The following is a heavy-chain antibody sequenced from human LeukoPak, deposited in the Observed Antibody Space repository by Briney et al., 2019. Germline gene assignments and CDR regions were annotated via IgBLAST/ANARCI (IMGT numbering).Heavy chain of an antibody. CDR2: IYPGDSDT. D-gene: IGHD3-3*01. CDR1: GHTFTSYW. CDR3: ARRGIYDFWSGYYTGHWFDP. V-gene: IGHV5-51*01. J-gene: IGHJ5*02. Sequence: GASVKVSCKASGHTFTSYWIGWVRQMPGKGLEWMGIIYPGDSDTRYSPSFQGQVTISADKSISTAYLQWSSLKASDTAMYYCARRGIYDFWSGYYTGHWFDPWGQGTLVTVSS.